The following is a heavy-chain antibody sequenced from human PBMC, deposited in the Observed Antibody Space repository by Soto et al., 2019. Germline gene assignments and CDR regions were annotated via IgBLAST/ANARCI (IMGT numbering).Heavy chain of an antibody. CDR2: IIPILGRA. CDR1: GGTSSSYT. Sequence: SVKVSCKASGGTSSSYTISWVRQAPRQGLEWMGGIIPILGRATYAQKFQGRVTITADNSTSTAYMELRSLRDEDTAVYYCAREEGSSSWYVSHYYYGMDVWGQGTTVTVSS. D-gene: IGHD6-13*01. J-gene: IGHJ6*02. V-gene: IGHV1-69*10. CDR3: AREEGSSSWYVSHYYYGMDV.